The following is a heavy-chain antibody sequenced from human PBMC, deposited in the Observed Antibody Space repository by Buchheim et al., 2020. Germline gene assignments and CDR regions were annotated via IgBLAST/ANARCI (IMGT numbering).Heavy chain of an antibody. Sequence: EIQVVEAGGDFVQPGGSLTLSCETSGLSFGSHWMSWVRQAPGKGLEWVSSFSASGGNTFYADSVRGRFIISRDNSKNTLSLQMHSLRADDTAIYYCAMLDYDDSTVGYWGQGTL. V-gene: IGHV3-23*04. CDR1: GLSFGSHW. CDR3: AMLDYDDSTVGY. CDR2: FSASGGNT. D-gene: IGHD4-17*01. J-gene: IGHJ4*02.